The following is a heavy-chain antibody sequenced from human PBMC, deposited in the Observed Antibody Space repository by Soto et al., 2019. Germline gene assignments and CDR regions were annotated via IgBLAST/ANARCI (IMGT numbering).Heavy chain of an antibody. J-gene: IGHJ4*02. CDR3: ARDSRSGYYLEY. CDR2: IYHSGGT. CDR1: GDSISSGGYS. Sequence: QLQLRESGSGLVKPSQTLSLTCTVSGDSISSGGYSWNWIRQPPGKGLEWIGYIYHSGGTDYNPSLKSRVTITVDSSNNQFSLKLRSVTAADTAVYYCARDSRSGYYLEYWGQGTLVTVSP. D-gene: IGHD3-22*01. V-gene: IGHV4-30-2*01.